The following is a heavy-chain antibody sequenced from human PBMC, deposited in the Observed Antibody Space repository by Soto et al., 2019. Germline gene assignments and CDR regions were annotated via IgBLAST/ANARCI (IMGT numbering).Heavy chain of an antibody. CDR2: ISWNSGSI. CDR1: GFTFDDYA. D-gene: IGHD6-6*01. Sequence: GGSLRLSCAASGFTFDDYAMHWVRQAPGKGLEWVSGISWNSGSIGYADSVKGRFTISRDNAKNSLYLQMSSLRAEDTALYYCAKDLAQLERGGAFDIWGQGTMVTVSS. CDR3: AKDLAQLERGGAFDI. V-gene: IGHV3-9*01. J-gene: IGHJ3*02.